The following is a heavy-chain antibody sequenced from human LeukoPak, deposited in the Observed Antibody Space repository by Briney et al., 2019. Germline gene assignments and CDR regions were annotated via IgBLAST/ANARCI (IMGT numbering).Heavy chain of an antibody. D-gene: IGHD4-17*01. Sequence: SETLSLTCTVSGASISTYYWSWIRQPPGKGLEWIGFIHYSGSTNYNPSLKSQVTISVDTSKNHISLNLSSVTAADTAVYYCATTPVTNYYYYGLDVWGQGTTVTVSS. CDR3: ATTPVTNYYYYGLDV. V-gene: IGHV4-59*01. CDR2: IHYSGST. J-gene: IGHJ6*02. CDR1: GASISTYY.